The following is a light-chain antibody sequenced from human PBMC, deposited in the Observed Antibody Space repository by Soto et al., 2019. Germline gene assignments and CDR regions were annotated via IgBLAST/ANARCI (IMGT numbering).Light chain of an antibody. CDR2: GAS. V-gene: IGKV3-20*01. CDR1: QSISNNY. J-gene: IGKJ1*01. Sequence: EIVLTQSPGTLSLSPGERATLSCRASQSISNNYLAWYQQKPGQAPRLLIHGASSRATGIPDRFSGSGSGTDFALTISRLEPEDFAVYYCQKYGGSVKWTFGQGTKVEIK. CDR3: QKYGGSVKWT.